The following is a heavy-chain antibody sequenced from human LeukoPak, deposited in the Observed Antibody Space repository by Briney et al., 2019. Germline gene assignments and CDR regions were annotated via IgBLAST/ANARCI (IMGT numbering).Heavy chain of an antibody. CDR2: MGGGGAT. D-gene: IGHD6-19*01. Sequence: GGSLRLSCAASGFTFNNYVMSWVRQAPGKGLEWVSPMGGGGATYYADYMKGRFTISRDTSKNTLYLQMNSLRAEDTAIYYCAKAGRPQAVAGWIDYWGQGTLVTVSS. J-gene: IGHJ4*02. CDR1: GFTFNNYV. CDR3: AKAGRPQAVAGWIDY. V-gene: IGHV3-23*01.